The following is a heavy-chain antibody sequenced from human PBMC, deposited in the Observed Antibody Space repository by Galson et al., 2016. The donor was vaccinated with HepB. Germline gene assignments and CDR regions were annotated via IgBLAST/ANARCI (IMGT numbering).Heavy chain of an antibody. V-gene: IGHV4-39*01. CDR2: MYYSGST. J-gene: IGHJ4*02. Sequence: ETLSLTCTVSGGSIISTYYYWGWIRQPPGKGLEWIGSMYYSGSTYYNPSLKSRVTISADTSKNQFSLRLSSMTAADTAVYYCARKLIPHYQNSGGFDYWGQGTLVTVSS. D-gene: IGHD3-16*01. CDR3: ARKLIPHYQNSGGFDY. CDR1: GGSIISTYYY.